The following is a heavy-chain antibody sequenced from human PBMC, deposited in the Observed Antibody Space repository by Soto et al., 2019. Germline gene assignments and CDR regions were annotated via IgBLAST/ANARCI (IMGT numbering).Heavy chain of an antibody. J-gene: IGHJ6*03. D-gene: IGHD6-13*01. V-gene: IGHV4-34*01. Sequence: PSETLSLTCAVYGGSFSGYYWSWIRQPPGKGLEWIGEINHSGSTNYNPSLKSRVTISVDTSKNQFSLKLSSVTAADTAVYYCASLIAAAGTGGYYYYMDVWGKGTTVTV. CDR3: ASLIAAAGTGGYYYYMDV. CDR2: INHSGST. CDR1: GGSFSGYY.